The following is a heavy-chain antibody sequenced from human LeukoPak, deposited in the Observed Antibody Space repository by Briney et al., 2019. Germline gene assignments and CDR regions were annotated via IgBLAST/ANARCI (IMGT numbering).Heavy chain of an antibody. V-gene: IGHV1-3*01. CDR3: ARASLWPDAFDI. CDR1: GYTFTSYA. J-gene: IGHJ3*02. CDR2: INAGNGNT. D-gene: IGHD3-16*01. Sequence: GASVKVSCKASGYTFTSYAIHWVRQASGQRLEWMGWINAGNGNTKYSQKFQGRVTITRDTSASTAYMELSSLRSEDTAVYYCARASLWPDAFDIWGQGTMVTVSS.